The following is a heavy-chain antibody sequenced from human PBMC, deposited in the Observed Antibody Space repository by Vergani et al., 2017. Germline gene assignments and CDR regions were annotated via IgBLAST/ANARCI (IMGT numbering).Heavy chain of an antibody. CDR3: ATPQTVTTGGMEV. Sequence: EVQLVQSGAEVKKPGATMKISCKVSGYTFTDHYMHWVKQAPGKGLEWMVLVDPEDGETIYAEKFKGRVTIAADTSTDTAHLELSRLRSEDTAVYYCATPQTVTTGGMEVWGQGTTVIVSS. CDR1: GYTFTDHY. J-gene: IGHJ6*02. CDR2: VDPEDGET. D-gene: IGHD4-17*01. V-gene: IGHV1-69-2*01.